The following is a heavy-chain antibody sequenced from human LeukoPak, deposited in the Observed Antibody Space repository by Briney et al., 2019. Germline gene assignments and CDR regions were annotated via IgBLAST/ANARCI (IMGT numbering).Heavy chain of an antibody. J-gene: IGHJ4*02. Sequence: GESPQISCQGSGSTFTSYWIGWGRLLPGKGLEWMGIIYPADSDTKYSPSFQGQVTISVDKSISTAYLKWSSLKASDTAMYYCARPLGNFDYWGQGTLVTVSS. CDR3: ARPLGNFDY. D-gene: IGHD7-27*01. CDR1: GSTFTSYW. V-gene: IGHV5-51*01. CDR2: IYPADSDT.